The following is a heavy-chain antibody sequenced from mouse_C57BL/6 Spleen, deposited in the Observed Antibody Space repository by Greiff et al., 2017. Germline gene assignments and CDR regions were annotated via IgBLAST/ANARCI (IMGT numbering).Heavy chain of an antibody. CDR1: GYAFTNYL. CDR3: ARSTVVANFDY. D-gene: IGHD1-1*01. CDR2: INPGSGGT. J-gene: IGHJ2*01. V-gene: IGHV1-54*01. Sequence: VNLVESGAELVRPGTSVKVSCKASGYAFTNYLIEWVKQRPGQGLEWIGVINPGSGGTNYNEKFKGKATLTADKSSSTAYMQLSSLTSEDSAVYYCARSTVVANFDYWGQGTTLTVSS.